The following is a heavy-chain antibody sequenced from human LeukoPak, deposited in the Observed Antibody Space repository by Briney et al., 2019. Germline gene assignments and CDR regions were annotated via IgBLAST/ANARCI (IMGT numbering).Heavy chain of an antibody. CDR2: IRGTGGTT. CDR1: GFTFSDYA. V-gene: IGHV3-23*01. D-gene: IGHD4-17*01. J-gene: IGHJ3*01. Sequence: PGGSLRLSCAASGFTFSDYALIWVRQAPGKGLEWISAIRGTGGTTYYADSVKGRCTISRDNSRNTVYLQMNSLRAEDTALYFCGKDPNGDNVGAFDFWGPGTMVTVSS. CDR3: GKDPNGDNVGAFDF.